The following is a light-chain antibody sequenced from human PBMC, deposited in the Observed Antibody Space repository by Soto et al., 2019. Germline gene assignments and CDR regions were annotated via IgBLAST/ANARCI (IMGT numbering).Light chain of an antibody. Sequence: EIVLTQSPGALSLSPGERATFSCRASQSVSTYLAWYQQKPGQAPRLLIYGASSRATGIPGRFSGSGSGTDFTLTISRLEPEDFAVYFCQQSAGSPRTFGQGTKVDIK. V-gene: IGKV3-20*01. CDR3: QQSAGSPRT. J-gene: IGKJ1*01. CDR2: GAS. CDR1: QSVSTY.